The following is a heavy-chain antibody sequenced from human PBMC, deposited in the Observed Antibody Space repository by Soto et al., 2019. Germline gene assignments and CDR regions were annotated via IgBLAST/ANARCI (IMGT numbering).Heavy chain of an antibody. CDR1: GLTFSNYG. V-gene: IGHV3-30*18. CDR3: AEVLLFLDRTRHYIFVF. CDR2: ISYDGSNA. J-gene: IGHJ4*02. Sequence: GSLRLSCAASGLTFSNYGMHWVRQAPGKGLEWVAHISYDGSNAHYVDSVKGRFTISRDNSKNTLYLQMTSLRAEDTAVYYCAEVLLFLDRTRHYIFVFWCPGLLVSVS. D-gene: IGHD3-3*02.